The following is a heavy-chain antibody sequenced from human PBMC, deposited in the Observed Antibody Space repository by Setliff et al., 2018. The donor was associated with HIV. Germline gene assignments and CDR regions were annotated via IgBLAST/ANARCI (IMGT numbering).Heavy chain of an antibody. CDR3: AREGITGTTLHPY. CDR2: ITGSSYTI. V-gene: IGHV3-48*03. CDR1: GFTFSSYE. J-gene: IGHJ4*02. Sequence: PGGSLRLSCAASGFTFSSYEMDWFRQAPGKGLEWVSYITGSSYTIYYADSVKGRFTISRDNAKNSLYLQMNTLRAEDTAVYYCAREGITGTTLHPYWGQGTLVTVSS. D-gene: IGHD1-7*01.